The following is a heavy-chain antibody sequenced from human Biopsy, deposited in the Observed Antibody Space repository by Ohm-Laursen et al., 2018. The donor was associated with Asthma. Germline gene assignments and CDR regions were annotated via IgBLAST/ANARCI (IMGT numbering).Heavy chain of an antibody. CDR1: RFTYE. J-gene: IGHJ4*02. Sequence: SLRLSCAASRFTYETHCVRQAPGKGLEWAAVISYDVSSIYYADSVKCRFTISRDNSKNTLSLQMNSLTAEDTAVYYCAREGVAGTHIEDWGQGTLVTVSS. V-gene: IGHV3-30-3*01. CDR2: ISYDVSSI. D-gene: IGHD2-15*01. CDR3: AREGVAGTHIED.